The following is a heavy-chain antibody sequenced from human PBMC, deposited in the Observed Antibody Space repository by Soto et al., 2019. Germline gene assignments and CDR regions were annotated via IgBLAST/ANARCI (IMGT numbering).Heavy chain of an antibody. J-gene: IGHJ6*02. CDR3: ARDAHIVVVTAIRAYGMDV. V-gene: IGHV4-61*01. CDR1: GGSVSGGSHY. Sequence: QVQLQESGPGLVKPSETLSLTCTVSGGSVSGGSHYWSWIRQPPGKGLEWIAYISYTGTTDYNPSLKRRVTISVDMSKNQFSLRLDSVIGAETAVYYCARDAHIVVVTAIRAYGMDVWGQGTTVTVSS. D-gene: IGHD2-21*02. CDR2: ISYTGTT.